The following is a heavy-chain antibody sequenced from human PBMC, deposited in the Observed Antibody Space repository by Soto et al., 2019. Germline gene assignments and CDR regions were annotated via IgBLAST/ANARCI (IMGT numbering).Heavy chain of an antibody. Sequence: ASVKVSCNASGGTFSSYAISWVRQAPGQGLEWMGGIIPIFGTANYAQKFQGRVTITADESTSTAYMELSSLRSEDTAVYYCASGDPRWSFDYWGQGTLVTVSS. CDR1: GGTFSSYA. D-gene: IGHD2-15*01. CDR2: IIPIFGTA. J-gene: IGHJ4*02. V-gene: IGHV1-69*13. CDR3: ASGDPRWSFDY.